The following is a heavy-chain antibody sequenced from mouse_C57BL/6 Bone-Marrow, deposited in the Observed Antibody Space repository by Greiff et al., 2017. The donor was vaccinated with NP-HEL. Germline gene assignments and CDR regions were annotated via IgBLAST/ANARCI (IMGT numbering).Heavy chain of an antibody. J-gene: IGHJ4*01. CDR2: ISDGGSYT. CDR1: GFTFSSYA. V-gene: IGHV5-4*03. CDR3: ARPYAMDY. Sequence: DVMLVESGGGLVKPGGSLKLSCAASGFTFSSYAMSWVRQTPEKRLEWVATISDGGSYTYYPDNVKGRFTISRDNAKKNLYLQMSHLKSEDTAMYYCARPYAMDYWGQGTSVTVSS.